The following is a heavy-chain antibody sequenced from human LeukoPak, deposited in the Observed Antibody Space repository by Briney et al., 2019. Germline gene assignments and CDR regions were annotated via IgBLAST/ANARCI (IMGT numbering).Heavy chain of an antibody. V-gene: IGHV3-33*01. Sequence: PGGSRRLSGAASGFTFSSYGIHWVRHAPGKGLEWVAVIWYDGSNKYYADSVKGRFTISRDNSKNTLYLQMNSLRAEDTAVYYCAREPGYSSIFDYWGQGTLVTVSS. D-gene: IGHD6-13*01. CDR2: IWYDGSNK. CDR1: GFTFSSYG. J-gene: IGHJ4*02. CDR3: AREPGYSSIFDY.